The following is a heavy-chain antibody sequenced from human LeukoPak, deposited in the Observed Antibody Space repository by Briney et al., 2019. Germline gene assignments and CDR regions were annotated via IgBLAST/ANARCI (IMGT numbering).Heavy chain of an antibody. CDR1: GYSFTSYW. V-gene: IGHV5-51*01. D-gene: IGHD3-22*01. Sequence: GESLKISCKGSGYSFTSYWIGWVRQMPGKGLEWMGIIYPGDSDTRYSPSFQGQVTISADKSISTAYLQWSSLKASNTAMYYCARADSSGSPYYGMDVWGQGTTVTVSS. J-gene: IGHJ6*02. CDR3: ARADSSGSPYYGMDV. CDR2: IYPGDSDT.